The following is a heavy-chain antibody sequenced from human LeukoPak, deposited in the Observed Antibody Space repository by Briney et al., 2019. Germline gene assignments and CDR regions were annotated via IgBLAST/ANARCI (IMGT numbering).Heavy chain of an antibody. J-gene: IGHJ4*02. D-gene: IGHD2-21*02. V-gene: IGHV1-69*01. CDR2: IIPVFKTT. CDR3: AREGAYCGGDCFFLDC. CDR1: GGSFRSYA. Sequence: ASVKVSCKASGGSFRSYAISWVRLAPGQGLEWMGGIIPVFKTTNYAQKFQGRVTISADLSTSTAYMELSSLRSDDTAFYYCAREGAYCGGDCFFLDCWGQGTLVTVSS.